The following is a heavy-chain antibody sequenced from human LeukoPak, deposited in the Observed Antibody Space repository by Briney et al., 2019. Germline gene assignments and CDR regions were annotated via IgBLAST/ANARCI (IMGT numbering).Heavy chain of an antibody. J-gene: IGHJ4*02. Sequence: PSETLSLTCAVSGGSISSGGYSWSWSRQPPGKGLEWIGYIYHSGSTYYNPSLKSRVTISVDRSKNQFSLKLSSVTAADTAVYYCARGFSAVDYWGQGTLVTVSS. V-gene: IGHV4-30-2*01. CDR1: GGSISSGGYS. D-gene: IGHD3-10*01. CDR2: IYHSGST. CDR3: ARGFSAVDY.